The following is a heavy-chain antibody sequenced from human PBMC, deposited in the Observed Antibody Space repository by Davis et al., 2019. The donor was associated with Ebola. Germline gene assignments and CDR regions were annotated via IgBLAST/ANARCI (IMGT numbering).Heavy chain of an antibody. D-gene: IGHD2-8*01. J-gene: IGHJ3*02. CDR3: ARASTTKGYAFDI. CDR2: ISSSSSYI. V-gene: IGHV3-21*01. CDR1: GFTFSSYS. Sequence: PGGSLRLSCAASGFTFSSYSMNWVRQAPGKGLEWVSSISSSSSYIYYADSVKGRFTISRDNAKNTLYLQMNSLRAEDTAVYYCARASTTKGYAFDIWGQGTMVTVSS.